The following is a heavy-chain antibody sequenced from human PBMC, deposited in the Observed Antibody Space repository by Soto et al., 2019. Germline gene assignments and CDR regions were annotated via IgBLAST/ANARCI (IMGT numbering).Heavy chain of an antibody. CDR3: ARARRGMIVVGLDAFDI. J-gene: IGHJ3*02. CDR2: ISYDGSNK. V-gene: IGHV3-30-3*01. D-gene: IGHD3-22*01. Sequence: LRLSCAASGFTFSSYAMHWVRQAPGKGLEWVAVISYDGSNKYYADPVKGRFTISRDNSKNTLYLQMNSLRAEDTAVYYCARARRGMIVVGLDAFDIWGQGTMVTV. CDR1: GFTFSSYA.